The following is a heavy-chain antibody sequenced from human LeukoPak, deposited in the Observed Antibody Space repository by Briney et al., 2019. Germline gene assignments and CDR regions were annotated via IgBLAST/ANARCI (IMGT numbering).Heavy chain of an antibody. CDR2: IYYSGST. Sequence: SETLSLTCTVSGGSISSSSYYWGWIRQPPGKGLEWIGNIYYSGSTYYNPSLKSRVTISVDTSKNQFSLKLSSVTAADTAVYYCARGRSGDAFDIWGQGTMVTVSS. V-gene: IGHV4-39*01. CDR3: ARGRSGDAFDI. D-gene: IGHD3-10*01. J-gene: IGHJ3*02. CDR1: GGSISSSSYY.